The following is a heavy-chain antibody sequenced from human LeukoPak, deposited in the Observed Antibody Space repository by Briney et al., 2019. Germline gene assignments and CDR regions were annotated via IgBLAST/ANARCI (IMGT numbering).Heavy chain of an antibody. J-gene: IGHJ5*02. CDR3: ARDEAYCGGDCSRWFDP. CDR1: GGSISSGDYY. V-gene: IGHV4-30-4*08. D-gene: IGHD2-21*01. CDR2: IYCSGST. Sequence: PSQTLSLTCTVSGGSISSGDYYWSWIPQPPGKGLEWIGYIYCSGSTYYTPSLKSRVTISVDTSKNQFSLKLSSVTAADTAVYYCARDEAYCGGDCSRWFDPGGQGTLVTVSS.